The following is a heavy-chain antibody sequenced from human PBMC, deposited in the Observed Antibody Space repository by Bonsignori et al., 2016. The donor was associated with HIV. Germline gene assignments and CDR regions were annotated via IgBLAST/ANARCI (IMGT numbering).Heavy chain of an antibody. Sequence: WIRQPPGKGLEWIGSIYHSGSTFYNPSLRSRVTISVDTSKNQFSLKLSSVTAADTAAYHCARHPPRGKDAFDIWGQGTMVTVSS. J-gene: IGHJ3*02. D-gene: IGHD3-16*01. CDR2: IYHSGST. CDR3: ARHPPRGKDAFDI. V-gene: IGHV4-38-2*01.